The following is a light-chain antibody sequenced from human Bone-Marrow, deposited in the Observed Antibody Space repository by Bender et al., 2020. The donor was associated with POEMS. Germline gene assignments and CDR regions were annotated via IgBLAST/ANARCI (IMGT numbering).Light chain of an antibody. CDR3: CSYSRSTSWF. CDR2: EVN. CDR1: SSDVGGYGY. J-gene: IGLJ3*02. V-gene: IGLV2-11*01. Sequence: QSALTQPRSVSGSPGQSVTISCTGTSSDVGGYGYVSWYQQHPGKAPRLMIYEVNKRPSGVSHRFSGSKSGDTASLTISGVQAEDEAHYYCCSYSRSTSWFFGGGTRLSVL.